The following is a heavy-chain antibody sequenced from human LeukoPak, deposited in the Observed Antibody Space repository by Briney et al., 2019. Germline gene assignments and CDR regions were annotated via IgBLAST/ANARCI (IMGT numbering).Heavy chain of an antibody. CDR3: ARSFSNTVRGVGDS. J-gene: IGHJ4*02. V-gene: IGHV3-21*01. CDR1: GFTFSSYA. CDR2: ISSSSSYI. Sequence: AGGSLRLSCAASGFTFSSYAMHWVRQAPGKGLEWVSFISSSSSYIYYADSVKGRFTISRDNAKNTLYLQMNSLRVEDTALYYCARSFSNTVRGVGDSWGQGTLVTVSS. D-gene: IGHD3-10*01.